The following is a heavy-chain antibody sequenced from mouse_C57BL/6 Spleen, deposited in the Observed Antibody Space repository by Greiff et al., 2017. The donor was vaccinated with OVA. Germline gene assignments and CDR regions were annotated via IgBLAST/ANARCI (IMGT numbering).Heavy chain of an antibody. CDR3: ARDSSGYDYFDY. V-gene: IGHV1-42*01. Sequence: VQLQQSGPELVKPGASVKISCKASGYSFTGYYMNWVKQSPEKSLEWIGEINPSTGGTTYNQKFKAKATLTVDKSSSTAYMQLKSLTSEDSAVYYCARDSSGYDYFDYWGQGTTLTVSS. D-gene: IGHD3-2*02. CDR2: INPSTGGT. CDR1: GYSFTGYY. J-gene: IGHJ2*01.